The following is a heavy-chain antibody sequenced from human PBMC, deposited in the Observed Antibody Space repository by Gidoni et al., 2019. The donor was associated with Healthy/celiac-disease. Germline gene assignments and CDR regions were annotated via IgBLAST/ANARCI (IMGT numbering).Heavy chain of an antibody. J-gene: IGHJ4*02. Sequence: QLQLQESGPGLVKPSEPLSLPCTVSGGSISSSSYYWGWIRQPPGKGLEWIGSIYYSGSTYYNPSLKSRVTISVDTSKNQFSLKLSSVTAADTAVYYCASLAVAGTYYFDYWGQGTLVTVSS. CDR2: IYYSGST. CDR3: ASLAVAGTYYFDY. CDR1: GGSISSSSYY. V-gene: IGHV4-39*01. D-gene: IGHD6-19*01.